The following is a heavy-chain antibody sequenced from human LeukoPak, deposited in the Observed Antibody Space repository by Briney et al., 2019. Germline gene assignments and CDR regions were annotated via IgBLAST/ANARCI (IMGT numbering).Heavy chain of an antibody. CDR1: GYTFTSYD. V-gene: IGHV1-8*01. CDR2: MNPNSGNT. Sequence: ASVKVSCKASGYTFTSYDINWVRQATGQGLEWMGWMNPNSGNTGYAQRFQGRVTMTRNTSISTAYMELSSLRSEDTAVFYCARADFGDYALDPWRQGTHVTVSS. J-gene: IGHJ5*02. CDR3: ARADFGDYALDP. D-gene: IGHD4-17*01.